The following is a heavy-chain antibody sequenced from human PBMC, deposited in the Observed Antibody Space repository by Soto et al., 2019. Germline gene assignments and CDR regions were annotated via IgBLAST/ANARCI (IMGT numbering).Heavy chain of an antibody. V-gene: IGHV1-46*01. CDR1: XYTFTSYX. D-gene: IGHD4-17*01. CDR2: INPSGGST. CDR3: ARDLSGDADYYYGMDV. J-gene: IGHJ6*02. Sequence: QVQLVQSGAEVKKPGASVKVSCKXSXYTFTSYXXXXXXXXXXXXXEWMGIINPSGGSTSYAQKFQGRVTMTRDTSTSTVYMVLSSLRSEDTAVYYCARDLSGDADYYYGMDVWGQGTTVTVSS.